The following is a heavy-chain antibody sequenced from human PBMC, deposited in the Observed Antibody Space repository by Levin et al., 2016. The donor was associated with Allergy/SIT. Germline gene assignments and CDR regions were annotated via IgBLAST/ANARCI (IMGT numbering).Heavy chain of an antibody. CDR3: ASSGSTGSRAPLGH. Sequence: WVRQAPGQGLEWMGVITPSGGSARSAQRFLGRVTVTRDTSTNTVYIELSNLSSADTAIYYCASSGSTGSRAPLGHWGQGTLVTVSS. J-gene: IGHJ4*02. CDR2: ITPSGGSA. V-gene: IGHV1-46*01. D-gene: IGHD1-26*01.